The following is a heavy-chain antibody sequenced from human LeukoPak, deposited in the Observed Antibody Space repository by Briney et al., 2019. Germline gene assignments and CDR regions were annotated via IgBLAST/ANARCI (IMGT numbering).Heavy chain of an antibody. J-gene: IGHJ5*01. D-gene: IGHD3-3*01. Sequence: PGRSLRLSCAASGFSFSSYTIHWVRQAPGKGLEWVTIISYDGSNKYYADSVKGRFTISRDNSKNTLYLQMNSLRAEDTAVYYCARGGQGYDLNWFDSWGQGTLVTVSS. CDR1: GFSFSSYT. CDR3: ARGGQGYDLNWFDS. CDR2: ISYDGSNK. V-gene: IGHV3-30-3*01.